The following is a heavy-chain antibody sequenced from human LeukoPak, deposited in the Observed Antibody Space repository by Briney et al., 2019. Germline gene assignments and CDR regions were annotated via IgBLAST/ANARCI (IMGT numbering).Heavy chain of an antibody. V-gene: IGHV1-46*01. J-gene: IGHJ6*02. CDR1: GYTFTSYY. Sequence: ASVKVSCTASGYTFTSYYMHWVRQAPGQGLEWMGIIIPSGGSTSYAQKFQGRVTMTRDTSTSTVYMELSSLRSEDTAVYYCARWWDDGSGYSYLYGMDVWGQGTTVTVSS. CDR2: IIPSGGST. D-gene: IGHD3-22*01. CDR3: ARWWDDGSGYSYLYGMDV.